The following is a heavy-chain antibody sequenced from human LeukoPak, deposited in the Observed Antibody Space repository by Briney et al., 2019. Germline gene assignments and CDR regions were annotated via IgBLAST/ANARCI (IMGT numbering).Heavy chain of an antibody. D-gene: IGHD2-21*01. CDR3: ARRRVAKDL. CDR1: GFIFGHDW. V-gene: IGHV3-7*01. Sequence: PGGSLRLSCAASGFIFGHDWMSWVRQAPGKGLEWVANTKEDGTMKFYADSVKGRFTISRDNVKKSLLLQMNSLRAEDMAVYYCARRRVAKDLWGQGTLVTVSS. J-gene: IGHJ4*02. CDR2: TKEDGTMK.